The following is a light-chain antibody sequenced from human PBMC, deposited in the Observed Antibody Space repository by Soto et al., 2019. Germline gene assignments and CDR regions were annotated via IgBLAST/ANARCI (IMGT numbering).Light chain of an antibody. CDR2: EVT. CDR3: CSHAGDNTYV. Sequence: QSVLTQPPSASGSPGQSVTISSTGTSSDVGGYNYVSWYQQHPGKAPKLMIYEVTKRPSGVPDRFSGSKSGNTASLTVSGLQAEDEADYFCCSHAGDNTYVFGTGTKVTVL. CDR1: SSDVGGYNY. J-gene: IGLJ1*01. V-gene: IGLV2-8*01.